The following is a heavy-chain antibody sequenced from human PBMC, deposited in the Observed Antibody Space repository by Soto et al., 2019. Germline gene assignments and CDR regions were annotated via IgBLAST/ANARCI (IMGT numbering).Heavy chain of an antibody. Sequence: QLQLQESGPGLVKPSETLSLTCTVSGGSISSSSYYWGWIRQPPGKGLEWIGSIYYSWSTYYNPSLKGRVPISVDTSRIQFSLKRSSVTAADPAVYYCARFHYSSSWYFWGQGTLVNVSS. J-gene: IGHJ4*02. CDR1: GGSISSSSYY. CDR3: ARFHYSSSWYF. V-gene: IGHV4-39*01. D-gene: IGHD6-13*01. CDR2: IYYSWST.